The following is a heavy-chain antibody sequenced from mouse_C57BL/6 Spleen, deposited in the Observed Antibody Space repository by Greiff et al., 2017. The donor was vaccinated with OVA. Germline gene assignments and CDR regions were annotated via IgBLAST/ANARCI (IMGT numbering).Heavy chain of an antibody. Sequence: DVQLQESGGGLVQPGGSMKLSCVASGFTFSNYWMNWVRQSPEKGLEWVAQIRLKSDNYATHYAESVKGRFTISRDDSKSSVYLQMNNLRAEDTGIYYCTTSLYYDYDEGPWFAYWGQGTLVTVSA. D-gene: IGHD2-4*01. CDR3: TTSLYYDYDEGPWFAY. J-gene: IGHJ3*01. V-gene: IGHV6-3*01. CDR1: GFTFSNYW. CDR2: IRLKSDNYAT.